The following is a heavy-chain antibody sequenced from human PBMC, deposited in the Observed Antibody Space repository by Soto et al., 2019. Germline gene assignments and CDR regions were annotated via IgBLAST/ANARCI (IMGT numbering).Heavy chain of an antibody. CDR3: ARDPPAHLDFDY. CDR1: GYTFTSFG. V-gene: IGHV1-18*01. CDR2: IDAYNGKT. J-gene: IGHJ4*02. Sequence: QVQLVQSGPEVKNPGASVKVSCKASGYTFTSFGISWVRQAPGQGLEWMGWIDAYNGKTNYAQKFQGRVTMTTATSTRTAFMELRNRRSDDTAVYYRARDPPAHLDFDYWGQGTLVTVSS.